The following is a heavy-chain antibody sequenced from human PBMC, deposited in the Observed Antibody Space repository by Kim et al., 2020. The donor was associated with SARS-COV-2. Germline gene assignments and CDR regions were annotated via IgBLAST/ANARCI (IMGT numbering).Heavy chain of an antibody. D-gene: IGHD3-22*01. CDR2: INHSGST. CDR3: ARLHYDSSGSYWYFDL. Sequence: SETLSLTCAVYGGSFSGYYWSWIRQPPGKGLEWIGEINHSGSTNYNPSLKSRVTISVDTSKNQFSLKLSSVTAADTAVYYCARLHYDSSGSYWYFDLWGRGTLVTVSS. CDR1: GGSFSGYY. J-gene: IGHJ2*01. V-gene: IGHV4-34*01.